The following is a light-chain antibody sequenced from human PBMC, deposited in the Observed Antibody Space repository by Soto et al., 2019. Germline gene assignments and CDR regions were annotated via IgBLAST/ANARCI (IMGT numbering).Light chain of an antibody. V-gene: IGLV1-40*01. CDR2: GNT. Sequence: SVLTQPPSVSGAPGQRVTISCTGSSSNLGANYDVQWYQQIPGTAPKLLIYGNTNRPSGVPDRFSASKSGTSASLTIIGLQAEDEADYYCQSYDNSVVFGGGTKVTVL. J-gene: IGLJ3*02. CDR1: SSNLGANYD. CDR3: QSYDNSVV.